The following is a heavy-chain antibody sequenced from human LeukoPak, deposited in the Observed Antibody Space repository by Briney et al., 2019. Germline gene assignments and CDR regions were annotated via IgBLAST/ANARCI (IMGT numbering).Heavy chain of an antibody. CDR1: GGSISSYY. Sequence: SETLSLTCTVSGGSISSYYWSWIRQPAGKGLEWIGRIYTSGSTNYNPSLKSRVTMSVDTSKNQFSLKLSSVTAADTAGYYCAREYCSSTSCQFKWFDPWGQGTLVTVSS. D-gene: IGHD2-2*01. CDR3: AREYCSSTSCQFKWFDP. J-gene: IGHJ5*02. CDR2: IYTSGST. V-gene: IGHV4-4*07.